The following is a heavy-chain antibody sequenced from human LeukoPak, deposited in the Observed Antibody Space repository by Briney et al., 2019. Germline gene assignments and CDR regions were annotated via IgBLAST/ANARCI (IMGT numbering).Heavy chain of an antibody. CDR2: LYSDGST. J-gene: IGHJ4*02. D-gene: IGHD1/OR15-1a*01. CDR3: ARSREHKYEVDY. Sequence: GGSLRLSCAASGFTFSNYAMSWVRQAPGKGLEWVSVLYSDGSTYYADSVKGRFTISRDNSENTLYLQMNSLRAEDTAVYYCARSREHKYEVDYWGQGTLVTVSS. CDR1: GFTFSNYA. V-gene: IGHV3-53*01.